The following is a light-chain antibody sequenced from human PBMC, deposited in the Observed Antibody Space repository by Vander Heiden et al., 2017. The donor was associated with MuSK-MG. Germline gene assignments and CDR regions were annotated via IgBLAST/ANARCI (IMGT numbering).Light chain of an antibody. Sequence: DIQMTQSPSSLSASVGDRVTISCRASQSISSYLNRYQQKPGKAPKLLIYAASSLQSGVPSRFSGSGSGTDFTLTISRLHPEDFATYYCQQSDSTPQTFGQGTKVEIK. CDR1: QSISSY. CDR3: QQSDSTPQT. CDR2: AAS. V-gene: IGKV1-39*01. J-gene: IGKJ1*01.